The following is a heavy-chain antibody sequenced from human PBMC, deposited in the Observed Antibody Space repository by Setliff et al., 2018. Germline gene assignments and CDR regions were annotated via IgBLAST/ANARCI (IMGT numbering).Heavy chain of an antibody. J-gene: IGHJ4*02. D-gene: IGHD6-19*01. CDR2: SYTGGSA. Sequence: SETLSLTCTVSGGPISSGGYYWTWIRQPAGQGLEWIGRSYTGGSADYNPSLRSRVTISIDTTKNQFSLNQPSVTAADTAVYYCAREFRYYRGWYVPETFDVWGQGMLVTVSS. CDR1: GGPISSGGYY. CDR3: AREFRYYRGWYVPETFDV. V-gene: IGHV4-61*02.